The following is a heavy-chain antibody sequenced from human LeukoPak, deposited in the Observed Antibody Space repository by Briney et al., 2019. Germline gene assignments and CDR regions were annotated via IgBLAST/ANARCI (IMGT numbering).Heavy chain of an antibody. Sequence: GGSLRLSCAASGFTVSSNYMSWVRQAPGKGLEWVSVIYSGGSTYYADSVKGRFTISRDNSKNTLYLQMNSLRAEDTAVYYCARRSVDRGDAFDIWGQGQWSPSLQ. D-gene: IGHD5-12*01. CDR3: ARRSVDRGDAFDI. CDR2: IYSGGST. CDR1: GFTVSSNY. J-gene: IGHJ3*02. V-gene: IGHV3-53*01.